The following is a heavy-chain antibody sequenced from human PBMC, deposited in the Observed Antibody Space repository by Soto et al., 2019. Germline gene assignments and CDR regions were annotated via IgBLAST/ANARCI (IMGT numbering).Heavy chain of an antibody. CDR3: AGDYGSGSYRFDY. D-gene: IGHD3-10*01. V-gene: IGHV4-59*01. CDR1: GDSMRSYS. J-gene: IGHJ4*02. CDR2: IYYSGST. Sequence: PSETLSLTCTVSGDSMRSYSWSWIRQPPGKGLEWIGYIYYSGSTTYNPSFKSRVTISIDTSEKQFSLKLTSVTAADTAVYFCAGDYGSGSYRFDYWGQGALVPVSS.